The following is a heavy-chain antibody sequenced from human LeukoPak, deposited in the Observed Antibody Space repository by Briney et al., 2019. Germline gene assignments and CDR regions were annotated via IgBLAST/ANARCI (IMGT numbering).Heavy chain of an antibody. Sequence: SSTLSLTCTVSGDSLSSFYWSWFRQPAGKGLEWIGRIYSSGSTNYNPSLKSRITMSVDTSKNQFSLRLSSVTAADTALYYCARVLGWAGFDYWGQGTLVTVST. CDR1: GDSLSSFY. D-gene: IGHD6-19*01. V-gene: IGHV4-4*07. CDR2: IYSSGST. J-gene: IGHJ4*02. CDR3: ARVLGWAGFDY.